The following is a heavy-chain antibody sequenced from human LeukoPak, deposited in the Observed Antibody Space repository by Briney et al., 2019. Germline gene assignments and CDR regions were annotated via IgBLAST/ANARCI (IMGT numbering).Heavy chain of an antibody. J-gene: IGHJ4*02. CDR3: ARFALGFGGVIVRSFDY. Sequence: SENLSLTCAGSGYTISSGYYWGWIRQPPREWLEWIGSIYHSGSTYYNPSLKSRVTISVDTSKNQCSLKLSSVTAADTAVYYCARFALGFGGVIVRSFDYWGQGTLVTASS. D-gene: IGHD3-16*02. V-gene: IGHV4-38-2*01. CDR2: IYHSGST. CDR1: GYTISSGYY.